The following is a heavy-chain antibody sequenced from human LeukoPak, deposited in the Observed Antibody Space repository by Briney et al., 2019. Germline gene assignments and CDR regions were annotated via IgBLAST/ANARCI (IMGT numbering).Heavy chain of an antibody. D-gene: IGHD6-6*01. Sequence: ASVKVSCKASGYTFASYDINWVRQATGQGLEWMGWMNPNSGNTGYAQKFQGRVTITRNTSISTAYMELSSLRSEDTAVYYCARGQGGSSSFWFDPWGQGTLVTVSS. J-gene: IGHJ5*02. CDR3: ARGQGGSSSFWFDP. CDR2: MNPNSGNT. V-gene: IGHV1-8*03. CDR1: GYTFASYD.